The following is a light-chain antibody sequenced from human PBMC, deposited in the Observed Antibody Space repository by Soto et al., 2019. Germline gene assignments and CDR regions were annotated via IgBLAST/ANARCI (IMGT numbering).Light chain of an antibody. CDR2: KAS. V-gene: IGKV1-5*03. J-gene: IGKJ1*01. Sequence: DIQLTQSPSTLSASVGDRVTITCRASQSINGWLAWYQQKPGQAPNLLIYKASTLESGVPSRFSGSVSGTGFTLTVSRLQPDDFATYYCHQYHNFPRTFGQGTKVEI. CDR3: HQYHNFPRT. CDR1: QSINGW.